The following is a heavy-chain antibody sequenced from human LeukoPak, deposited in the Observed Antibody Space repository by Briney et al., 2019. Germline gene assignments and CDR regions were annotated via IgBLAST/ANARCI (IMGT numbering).Heavy chain of an antibody. Sequence: SVKVSCMASGYTFTSYGISWVRQAPGQGLEWMGRIIPILGIANYAQKFQGRVTITADKSTSTAYMELSSLRSEDTAVYYCARDDSGSSSWSTGAFDYWGQGTLVTVSS. CDR2: IIPILGIA. CDR1: GYTFTSYG. CDR3: ARDDSGSSSWSTGAFDY. V-gene: IGHV1-69*04. D-gene: IGHD6-13*01. J-gene: IGHJ4*02.